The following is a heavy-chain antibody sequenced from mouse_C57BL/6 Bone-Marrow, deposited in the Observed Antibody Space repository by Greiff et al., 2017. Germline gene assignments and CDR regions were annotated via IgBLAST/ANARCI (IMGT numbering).Heavy chain of an antibody. V-gene: IGHV1-64*01. CDR2: IHPNSGST. Sequence: QVQLQQSGAELVKPGASVKLSCKASGYTFTSYWMHWVKQRPGQGLEWIGMIHPNSGSTNYNEKFKSKATLTVAKSSSTAYMQLSSLTSEDSAVYYCARYDYDYDGWFAYWGQGTLVTVSA. D-gene: IGHD2-4*01. J-gene: IGHJ3*01. CDR1: GYTFTSYW. CDR3: ARYDYDYDGWFAY.